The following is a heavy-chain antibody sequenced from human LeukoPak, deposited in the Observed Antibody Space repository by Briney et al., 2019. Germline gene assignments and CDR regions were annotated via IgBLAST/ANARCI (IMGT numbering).Heavy chain of an antibody. Sequence: ASVNVSCKASVYTFTSYDINWVRQATGQGLEWMGWMNPNSGNTGYAQKFQGRVTMTRNTSISTAYMELSSLRSEDTAVYYCARSHRTYYYYGMDVWGQGTTVTVSS. D-gene: IGHD1-14*01. CDR1: VYTFTSYD. CDR2: MNPNSGNT. J-gene: IGHJ6*02. CDR3: ARSHRTYYYYGMDV. V-gene: IGHV1-8*01.